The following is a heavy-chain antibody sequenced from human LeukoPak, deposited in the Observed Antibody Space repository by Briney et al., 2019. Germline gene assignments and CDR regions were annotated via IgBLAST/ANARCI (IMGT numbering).Heavy chain of an antibody. V-gene: IGHV3-48*03. Sequence: GGSLRLSCVTSGFTFSNYEMNWVRQAPGKGLEWVSYISRSGGSIYYADSVKGRFTISRDTAKNSLYLQMNSLRAEDTAVYYCARSMVRGVSRGYYYGMDVWGQGTTVTVSS. D-gene: IGHD3-10*01. CDR2: ISRSGGSI. J-gene: IGHJ6*02. CDR3: ARSMVRGVSRGYYYGMDV. CDR1: GFTFSNYE.